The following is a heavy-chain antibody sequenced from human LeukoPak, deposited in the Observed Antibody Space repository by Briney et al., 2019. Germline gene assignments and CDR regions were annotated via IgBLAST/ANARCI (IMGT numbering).Heavy chain of an antibody. J-gene: IGHJ4*02. CDR3: ARLMGAAAETMNY. CDR1: GGSISSSSYY. V-gene: IGHV4-39*01. Sequence: SETLSLTCTVSGGSISSSSYYWGWIRQPPGKGLEWIGSIYYSGSTYYNPSLKSRVTISVDTSKNQFSLKLSSVTAADTAVYYCARLMGAAAETMNYWGQGTLVTVSS. D-gene: IGHD6-13*01. CDR2: IYYSGST.